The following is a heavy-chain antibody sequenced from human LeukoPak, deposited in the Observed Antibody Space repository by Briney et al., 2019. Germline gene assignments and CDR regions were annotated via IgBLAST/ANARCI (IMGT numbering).Heavy chain of an antibody. Sequence: GGSLRLSCSASGFTFSSYWMQWVRQAPGKGLEWVANIKQDGSEKYYVDSVKGRFTISRDNAKNSLYLQMNSLRAEDTAVYYCARAYYYDSSGYLDYYYFDYWGQGTLVTVSS. CDR3: ARAYYYDSSGYLDYYYFDY. J-gene: IGHJ4*02. CDR1: GFTFSSYW. CDR2: IKQDGSEK. V-gene: IGHV3-7*01. D-gene: IGHD3-22*01.